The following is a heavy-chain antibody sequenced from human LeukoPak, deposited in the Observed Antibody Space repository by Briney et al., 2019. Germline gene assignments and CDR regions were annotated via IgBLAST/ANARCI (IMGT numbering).Heavy chain of an antibody. CDR2: IIPIFGTA. CDR3: ARHYYYGSGSRNWFDP. V-gene: IGHV1-69*13. D-gene: IGHD3-10*01. CDR1: GGTFSSYA. Sequence: AASVKVSCKASGGTFSSYAISWVRQAPGQGLEWMGGIIPIFGTANYAQKFQGRVTITADESTSTAYMELSSLRSEDTAVYYCARHYYYGSGSRNWFDPWGQGTLVTVSS. J-gene: IGHJ5*02.